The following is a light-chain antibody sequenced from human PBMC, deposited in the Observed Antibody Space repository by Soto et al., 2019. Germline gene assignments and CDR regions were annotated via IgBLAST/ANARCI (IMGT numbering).Light chain of an antibody. V-gene: IGLV2-11*01. J-gene: IGLJ1*01. CDR2: DVS. CDR1: SSDVGGYNY. Sequence: QSVLTQPRSVSGSPGQSVTISCTGTSSDVGGYNYVSWYQQHPGKAPKLMIYDVSKRPSGVPDRFSGSKSGNTASLTISGLQAEDEADYYCCSYAGSYTSLYVFGTVTKVTV. CDR3: CSYAGSYTSLYV.